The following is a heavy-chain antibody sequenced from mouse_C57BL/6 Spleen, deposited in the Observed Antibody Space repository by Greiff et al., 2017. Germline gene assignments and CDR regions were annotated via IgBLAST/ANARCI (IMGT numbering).Heavy chain of an antibody. V-gene: IGHV1-85*01. CDR3: ARRSRSSWFAD. D-gene: IGHD1-3*01. Sequence: VQLQQSGPGLVKPGASVKLSCKASGYTFTSYDINWVKQRPGQGLEWIGWIYPRDGSTKYNEKFKGKATLTVDTSSSTAYMELHSLTSEDSAVYFCARRSRSSWFADWGPGTLVTVSA. CDR2: IYPRDGST. CDR1: GYTFTSYD. J-gene: IGHJ3*01.